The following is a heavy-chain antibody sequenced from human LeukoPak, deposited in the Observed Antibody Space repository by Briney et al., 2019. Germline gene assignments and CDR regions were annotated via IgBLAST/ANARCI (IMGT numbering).Heavy chain of an antibody. J-gene: IGHJ4*02. CDR3: ARQAGAGTRWDYFDY. V-gene: IGHV4-39*01. CDR1: GASISSSNGYF. D-gene: IGHD3/OR15-3a*01. CDR2: IDYRGTA. Sequence: SETLSLTCTVSGASISSSNGYFWAWIRRPPGKGPDWIGIIDYRGTAFYNPSLESRITISVETSNNFFSLKVRSVTAADTAQYYCARQAGAGTRWDYFDYWGQGIQVTVSS.